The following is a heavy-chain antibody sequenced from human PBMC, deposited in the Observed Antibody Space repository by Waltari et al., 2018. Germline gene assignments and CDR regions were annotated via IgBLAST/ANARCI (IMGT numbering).Heavy chain of an antibody. J-gene: IGHJ4*02. CDR3: ARRGYYDSSASWVG. D-gene: IGHD3-22*01. CDR1: VYSLTSYW. V-gene: IGHV5-51*01. CDR2: IYPGDSDT. Sequence: EVQLVQSGAEVKQPGDSLQISCKGSVYSLTSYWIGWVRQIPGKGLEWMGIIYPGDSDTRYSPSFQGQVTISADKSISTAYLQWSSLKASDTAMYYCARRGYYDSSASWVGWGQGTLVTVSS.